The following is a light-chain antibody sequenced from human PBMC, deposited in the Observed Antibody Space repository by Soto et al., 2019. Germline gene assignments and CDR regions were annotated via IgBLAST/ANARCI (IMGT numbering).Light chain of an antibody. J-gene: IGKJ1*01. CDR2: AAS. V-gene: IGKV1-8*01. CDR3: PQYYSYPWT. Sequence: AIRMTQSPSSLSASTGERVTITCRASQGISSYLAWYQQKPGKAPKLLIYAASTLQSGVPSRFSGSGSGTDFTLTISCLQSEDFATYYCPQYYSYPWTFGQGTKVDIK. CDR1: QGISSY.